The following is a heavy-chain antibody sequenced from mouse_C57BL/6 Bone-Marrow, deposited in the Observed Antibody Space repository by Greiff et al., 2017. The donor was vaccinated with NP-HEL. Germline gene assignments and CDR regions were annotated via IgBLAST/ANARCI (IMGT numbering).Heavy chain of an antibody. CDR1: GFTFSDYG. V-gene: IGHV5-17*01. CDR2: ISSVSSTI. CDR3: ARGGYSYAMDY. Sequence: EVQWVESGGGLVKPGGSLKLSCAASGFTFSDYGMHWVRQAPEKGLEWVAYISSVSSTIYYADTVKGRFTISRDNAKNTLFLQMTSLRSEDTAMYYCARGGYSYAMDYWGQGTSVTVSS. J-gene: IGHJ4*01. D-gene: IGHD3-1*01.